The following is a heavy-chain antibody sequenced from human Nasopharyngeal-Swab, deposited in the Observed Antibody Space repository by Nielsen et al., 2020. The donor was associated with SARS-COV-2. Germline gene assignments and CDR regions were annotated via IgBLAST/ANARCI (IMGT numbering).Heavy chain of an antibody. CDR2: IDMRGRTT. D-gene: IGHD1-26*01. V-gene: IGHV3-74*03. Sequence: GESLKISCATSGFTFSNYWMHWVRQAQGKGLEWVARIDMRGRTTTHADSVKGRFTISRDNAKNTLSLQMNSLTPADTAVYFCLRGPVEGATGYFQFWGQGTLVTVSS. CDR3: LRGPVEGATGYFQF. J-gene: IGHJ1*01. CDR1: GFTFSNYW.